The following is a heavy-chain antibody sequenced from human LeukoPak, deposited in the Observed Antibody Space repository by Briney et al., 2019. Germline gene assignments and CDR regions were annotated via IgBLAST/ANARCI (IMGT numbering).Heavy chain of an antibody. D-gene: IGHD3-22*01. CDR3: ARHYYDSSGYFDY. V-gene: IGHV4-39*01. Sequence: PSETLSLTCTVSGGSISSRSYYWGWIRQPPGKGLEWIGSIYYSGSTYYNPSLKSRVTISVDTSKNQFSLKLSSVTAADTAVYYCARHYYDSSGYFDYWGQGTLVTVSS. CDR2: IYYSGST. CDR1: GGSISSRSYY. J-gene: IGHJ4*02.